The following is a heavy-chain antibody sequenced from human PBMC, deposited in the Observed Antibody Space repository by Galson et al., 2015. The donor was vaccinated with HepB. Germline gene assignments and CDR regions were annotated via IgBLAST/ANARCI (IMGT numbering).Heavy chain of an antibody. CDR3: AVQRFITMIVVAEHYPPWYFDL. D-gene: IGHD3-22*01. CDR2: ISYDGSNK. Sequence: SLRLSCAASGFTFSSYAMHWVRQAPGKGLEWVAVISYDGSNKYYADSVKGRFTISRDNSKNTLYLQMNSLRAEDTAVYYCAVQRFITMIVVAEHYPPWYFDLWGRGTLVTVSS. J-gene: IGHJ2*01. CDR1: GFTFSSYA. V-gene: IGHV3-30*04.